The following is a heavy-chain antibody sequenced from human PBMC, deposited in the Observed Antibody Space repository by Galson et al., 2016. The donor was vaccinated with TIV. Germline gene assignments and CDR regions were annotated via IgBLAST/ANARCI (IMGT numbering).Heavy chain of an antibody. J-gene: IGHJ4*02. Sequence: QSGAEVKKPGESLKISCKGSGYSFTNYWIAWVRQMPGKGLQWMGIIYPGDSDTRYSPSFQGQVTISADKSFSSAYLQWNSLKASDTAMYYCARFYDYLWGNFDYWGQGTLVTVSP. V-gene: IGHV5-51*03. CDR1: GYSFTNYW. CDR2: IYPGDSDT. CDR3: ARFYDYLWGNFDY. D-gene: IGHD3-16*01.